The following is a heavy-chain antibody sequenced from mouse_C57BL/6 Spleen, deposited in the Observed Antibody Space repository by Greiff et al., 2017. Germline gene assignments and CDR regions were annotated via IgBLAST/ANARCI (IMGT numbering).Heavy chain of an antibody. V-gene: IGHV1-52*01. CDR1: GYTFTSYW. CDR2: IDPSDSET. CDR3: ARSLDYGGYDYAMDY. D-gene: IGHD1-1*01. Sequence: VQLQQPGAELVRPGSSVKLSCKASGYTFTSYWLHWVKQRPIQGLEWIGNIDPSDSETHYNQKFKDKDTLTVDKSSSTAYMQLSSLTSEDSAVYYCARSLDYGGYDYAMDYWGQGTSVTVSS. J-gene: IGHJ4*01.